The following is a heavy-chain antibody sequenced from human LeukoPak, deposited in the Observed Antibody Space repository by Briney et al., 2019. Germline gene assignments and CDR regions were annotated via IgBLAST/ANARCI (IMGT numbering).Heavy chain of an antibody. Sequence: GGSLRLSCAASGFTFSSYSMNWVRQAPGKGLEWVSSISSSSSYIYYADSVKGRFTISRDNAKNSLYLQMNSLRAEGTAVYYCARFGHGYNLDYWGQGTLVTVSS. D-gene: IGHD5-24*01. J-gene: IGHJ4*02. CDR3: ARFGHGYNLDY. CDR1: GFTFSSYS. CDR2: ISSSSSYI. V-gene: IGHV3-21*01.